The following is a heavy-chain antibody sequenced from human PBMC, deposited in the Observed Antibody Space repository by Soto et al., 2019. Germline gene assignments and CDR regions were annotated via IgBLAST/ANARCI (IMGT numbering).Heavy chain of an antibody. CDR3: AREGDQYSYGKKPFDY. V-gene: IGHV3-33*01. CDR1: GFTFSSYG. J-gene: IGHJ4*02. CDR2: IWYDGSNK. D-gene: IGHD5-18*01. Sequence: QMQLVESGGGVVQPGRSLRLSCAASGFTFSSYGMHWVRQAPGKGLEWVAVIWYDGSNKYYADSVKGRFTISRDNSKNTLYLQMNSLRAEDTAVYYCAREGDQYSYGKKPFDYWGQGTLVTVSS.